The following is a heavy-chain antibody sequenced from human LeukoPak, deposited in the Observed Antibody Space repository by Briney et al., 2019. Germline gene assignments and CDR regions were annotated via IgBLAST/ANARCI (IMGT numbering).Heavy chain of an antibody. Sequence: PGGSLRLSCAASGFTFSSYTMNWVRQAPGKGLEWVSSISTSSSYIYYADSVKGRFTISRDNAKNSLYLQMNSLRAEDTAVYYCARVAYSSSWYVPVSHFDYWGQGTLATVSS. CDR2: ISTSSSYI. J-gene: IGHJ4*02. CDR1: GFTFSSYT. D-gene: IGHD6-13*01. CDR3: ARVAYSSSWYVPVSHFDY. V-gene: IGHV3-21*01.